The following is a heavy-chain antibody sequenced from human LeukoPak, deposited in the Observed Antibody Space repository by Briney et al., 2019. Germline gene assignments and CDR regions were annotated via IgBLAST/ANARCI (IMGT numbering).Heavy chain of an antibody. V-gene: IGHV4-59*01. CDR3: ARSSNGGYYYDSSGYYGY. CDR2: IYYSGST. Sequence: PSETRSLTCTVSGGSISSYYWSWIRQPPGKGLEWIGYIYYSGSTNYNPSLKSRVTISVDTSKNQFSLKLSSVTAADTAVYYCARSSNGGYYYDSSGYYGYWGQGTLVTVSS. CDR1: GGSISSYY. J-gene: IGHJ4*02. D-gene: IGHD3-22*01.